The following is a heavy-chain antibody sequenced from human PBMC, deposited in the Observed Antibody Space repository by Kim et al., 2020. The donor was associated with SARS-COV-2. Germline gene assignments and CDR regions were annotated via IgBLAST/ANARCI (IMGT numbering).Heavy chain of an antibody. D-gene: IGHD3-22*01. CDR2: ISWNSGSI. CDR3: AKDENYYDSSGYSFFDY. V-gene: IGHV3-9*01. J-gene: IGHJ4*02. Sequence: GGSLRLSCAASGFTLDDYAMHWVRQAPGKGLEWVSGISWNSGSIGYADSVKGRFTISRDNAKNSLYLQMNSLRAEDTALYYCAKDENYYDSSGYSFFDYWGQGTLVTVSS. CDR1: GFTLDDYA.